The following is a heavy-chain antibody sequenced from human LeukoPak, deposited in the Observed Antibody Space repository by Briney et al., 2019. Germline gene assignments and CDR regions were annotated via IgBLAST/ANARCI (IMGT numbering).Heavy chain of an antibody. CDR2: IYYSGST. V-gene: IGHV4-59*01. Sequence: KPSETLSLTCTVSGGSISSYYWSWIRQPPGKGLEWIGYIYYSGSTSYNPSLKSRVTISVDTSKNQFSLKLSSVTAADTAVYYCARDPGYYDSSGYLIYWYFDLWGRGTLVTVSS. J-gene: IGHJ2*01. D-gene: IGHD3-22*01. CDR3: ARDPGYYDSSGYLIYWYFDL. CDR1: GGSISSYY.